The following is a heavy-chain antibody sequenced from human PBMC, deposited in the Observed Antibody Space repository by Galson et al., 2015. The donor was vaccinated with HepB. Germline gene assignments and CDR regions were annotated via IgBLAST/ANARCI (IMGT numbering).Heavy chain of an antibody. CDR1: GGTFRKYG. J-gene: IGHJ4*02. CDR2: TVPMLGVA. CDR3: ARETMGATHFDQ. D-gene: IGHD4/OR15-4a*01. V-gene: IGHV1-69*04. Sequence: SVKVSCKAPGGTFRKYGISWVRQAPGLGLEWMGRTVPMLGVANYPQKFQGRVTITADRSTDTAYMDLTSLRSEDTAVYYCARETMGATHFDQWGQGTPGHRLL.